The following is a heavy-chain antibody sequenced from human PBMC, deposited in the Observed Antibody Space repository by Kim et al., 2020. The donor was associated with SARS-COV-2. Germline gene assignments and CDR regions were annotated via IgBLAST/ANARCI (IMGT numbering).Heavy chain of an antibody. CDR3: ARGGIMITFGPRHFDY. CDR2: IYHSGST. J-gene: IGHJ4*02. V-gene: IGHV4-4*02. Sequence: SETLSLTCAVSGGSISSSNWWSWVRQPPGKGLEWIGEIYHSGSTNYNPSLKSRVTISVDKSKNQFSLKLSSVTAADTAVYYCARGGIMITFGPRHFDYWGQGTLVTVSS. D-gene: IGHD3-16*01. CDR1: GGSISSSNW.